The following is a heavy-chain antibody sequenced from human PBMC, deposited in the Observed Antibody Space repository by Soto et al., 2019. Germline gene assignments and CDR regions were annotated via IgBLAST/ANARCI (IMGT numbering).Heavy chain of an antibody. CDR1: GGSISSYC. V-gene: IGHV4-59*01. CDR3: AGSGSSPYYYYYGMDV. D-gene: IGHD3-10*01. CDR2: IYYSGST. J-gene: IGHJ6*02. Sequence: QVQLQESGPGLVKPSETLSLTCTVSGGSISSYCWSWIRQPPGKGLEWIGYIYYSGSTNYNPSLKSRVTISVDTSKNQFPLKLSSVTAADTSVYYCAGSGSSPYYYYYGMDVWGQGTTVTVSS.